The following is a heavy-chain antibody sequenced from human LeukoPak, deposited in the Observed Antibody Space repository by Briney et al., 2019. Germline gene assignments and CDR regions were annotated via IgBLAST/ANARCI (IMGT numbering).Heavy chain of an antibody. CDR2: ISSSSSYI. CDR1: GFTFSSYS. Sequence: KPGGSLRLSCAASGFTFSSYSMNWVRQAPGKGLDWVSSISSSSSYIYYADSVKGRFTISRDNAKNSLYLQMNSLRAEDTAVYYCARDSHGRAAAEDNWFDPWGQGTLVTVSS. D-gene: IGHD6-13*01. CDR3: ARDSHGRAAAEDNWFDP. V-gene: IGHV3-21*01. J-gene: IGHJ5*02.